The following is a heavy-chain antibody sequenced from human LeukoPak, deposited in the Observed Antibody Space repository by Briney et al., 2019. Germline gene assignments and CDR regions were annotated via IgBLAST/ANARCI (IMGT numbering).Heavy chain of an antibody. D-gene: IGHD2-2*01. CDR3: ARARARGYCSSTSCYGQFDY. V-gene: IGHV3-7*01. Sequence: GGSPRLSCAASGFTFSSYSMSWVRQAPGKGLEWVANIKQDGSEKYYVDSVKGRFTISRDNAKNSLYLQMNSLRAEDTAVYYCARARARGYCSSTSCYGQFDYWGQGTLVTVSS. J-gene: IGHJ4*02. CDR1: GFTFSSYS. CDR2: IKQDGSEK.